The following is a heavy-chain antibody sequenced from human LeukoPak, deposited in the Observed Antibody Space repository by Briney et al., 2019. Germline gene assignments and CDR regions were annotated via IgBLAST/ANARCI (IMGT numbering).Heavy chain of an antibody. V-gene: IGHV3-66*01. CDR3: AKDAETSLVN. CDR2: IYLDGRA. J-gene: IGHJ4*02. Sequence: PGGSLRLSCAASGFAVSSKYMNWVRQAPGKGLEWATVIYLDGRADYADSVKGRFTISSDNSKNTVYLQMNSLKDEDTAVYYCAKDAETSLVNWGQGTLVTVSP. D-gene: IGHD2-21*01. CDR1: GFAVSSKY.